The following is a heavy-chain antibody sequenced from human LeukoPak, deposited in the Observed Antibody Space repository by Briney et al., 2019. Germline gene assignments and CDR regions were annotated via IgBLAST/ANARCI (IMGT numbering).Heavy chain of an antibody. D-gene: IGHD3-22*01. V-gene: IGHV3-23*01. CDR1: GFTFSSYG. CDR3: ARERDDTSGYHVNFDY. CDR2: IIGSGGST. J-gene: IGHJ4*02. Sequence: GESLKISCAASGFTFSSYGMSWVRQAPGKGLEWVSAIIGSGGSTYYADSVKGRFTISRDNSKNTLYLQMNSLRAEDTAVYYCARERDDTSGYHVNFDYWGQGTLVTVSS.